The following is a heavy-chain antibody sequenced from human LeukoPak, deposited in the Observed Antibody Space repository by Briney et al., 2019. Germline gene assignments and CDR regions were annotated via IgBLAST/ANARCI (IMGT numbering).Heavy chain of an antibody. Sequence: SETLSLTCTVSGGSISSYFWSWIRQPPGKGLEWIGYIYYSGGTNYDPSLKSRVTISVDTSKNQFSLKLSSVTAADTAVYYCARARLSSRYRLDYWGQGTLVTVSS. CDR1: GGSISSYF. CDR2: IYYSGGT. V-gene: IGHV4-59*01. D-gene: IGHD6-13*01. J-gene: IGHJ4*02. CDR3: ARARLSSRYRLDY.